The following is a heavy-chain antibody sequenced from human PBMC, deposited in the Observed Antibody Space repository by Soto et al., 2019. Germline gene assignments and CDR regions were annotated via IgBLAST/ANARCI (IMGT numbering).Heavy chain of an antibody. CDR2: LYYSGST. CDR3: ARASDFDN. J-gene: IGHJ4*02. CDR1: GGSLSGYY. Sequence: QVQLQESGPGLVKPSETLSLTCTVSGGSLSGYYWSWIRQPPGKGLEWIGYLYYSGSTIYNPSLKSRVTISVDTSKNQFSLKLTSVTAADTAVYYCARASDFDNWGQGTLVTVSS. V-gene: IGHV4-59*01.